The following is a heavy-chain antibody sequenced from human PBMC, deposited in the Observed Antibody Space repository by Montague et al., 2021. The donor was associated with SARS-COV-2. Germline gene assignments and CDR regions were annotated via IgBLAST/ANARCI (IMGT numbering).Heavy chain of an antibody. V-gene: IGHV3-48*03. CDR3: ARDPEGWWMTFDY. CDR1: GFTFRNYE. J-gene: IGHJ4*02. Sequence: SLRLSCAASGFTFRNYEMNWVRQSPGKGLEWVSYIDGGGTTIYYADSVKGRFTISRDNAKNSLFLQMNSLRVEDTAVYYCARDPEGWWMTFDYWGQGALVTVSS. D-gene: IGHD2-8*01. CDR2: IDGGGTTI.